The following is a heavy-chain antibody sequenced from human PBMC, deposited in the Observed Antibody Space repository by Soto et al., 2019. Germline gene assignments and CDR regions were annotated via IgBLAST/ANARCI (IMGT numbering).Heavy chain of an antibody. CDR3: AKDLHIVGFEY. V-gene: IGHV3-30*18. Sequence: QVQLLESGGGVVQPGRSLRLSCAASGFTFSSYGMHWVRQAPGKGLEWVAVISYDGSNKYYADSVKGRFTISRDNSKNALYLKMKSLRGEDAAVYFCAKDLHIVGFEYWGPGTLVTGSS. CDR1: GFTFSSYG. D-gene: IGHD2-21*01. J-gene: IGHJ4*02. CDR2: ISYDGSNK.